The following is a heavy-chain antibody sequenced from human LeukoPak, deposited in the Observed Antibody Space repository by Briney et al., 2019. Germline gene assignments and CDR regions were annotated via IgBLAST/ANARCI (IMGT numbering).Heavy chain of an antibody. J-gene: IGHJ6*03. CDR1: GGSISSSSYY. CDR2: IYYSGST. Sequence: SETLSLTGTVSGGSISSSSYYWGWIRQPPGKGLEWIGSIYYSGSTYYNPSLKSRVTISVDTSKNQFSLKLSSVTAADTAVYYCARVLPSYGDYYYYYYMDVWGKGTTVTVSS. CDR3: ARVLPSYGDYYYYYYMDV. V-gene: IGHV4-39*07. D-gene: IGHD4-17*01.